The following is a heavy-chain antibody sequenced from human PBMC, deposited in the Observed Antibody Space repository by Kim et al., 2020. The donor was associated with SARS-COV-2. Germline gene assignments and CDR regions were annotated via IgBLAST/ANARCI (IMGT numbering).Heavy chain of an antibody. CDR1: GFTFSDYY. J-gene: IGHJ5*02. CDR3: ARVREYSGYDWGGNWFDP. D-gene: IGHD5-12*01. V-gene: IGHV3-11*06. Sequence: GGSLRLSCAASGFTFSDYYMSWIRQAPGKGLEWVSYISSSSSYTNYADSVKGRFTISRDNAKNSLYLQMNSLRAEDTAVYYCARVREYSGYDWGGNWFDPWGQGTLVTVSS. CDR2: ISSSSSYT.